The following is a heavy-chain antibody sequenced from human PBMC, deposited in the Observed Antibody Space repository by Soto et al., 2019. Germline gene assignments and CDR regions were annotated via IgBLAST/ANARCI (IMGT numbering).Heavy chain of an antibody. V-gene: IGHV3-23*01. Sequence: GGSLRLSCAASGFTFSSYAMSWVRQAPGKGLEWVSAISGSGGSTYYADSVKGRFTISRDNSKNTLYLQMNSLRAEDTAVYYCAKDKRGGDRTSIALCAYWGQGTLVTVSS. CDR1: GFTFSSYA. CDR2: ISGSGGST. D-gene: IGHD2-21*02. J-gene: IGHJ4*02. CDR3: AKDKRGGDRTSIALCAY.